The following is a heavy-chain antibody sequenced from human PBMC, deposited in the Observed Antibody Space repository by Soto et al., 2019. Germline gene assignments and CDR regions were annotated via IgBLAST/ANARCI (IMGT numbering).Heavy chain of an antibody. CDR1: GVSISDTSYY. Sequence: QLQLQESGPGLVKPSETLSLTCNVSGVSISDTSYYWGWLRQPPGKGLEWIGTIYFNGNTFYNPSPKSRPTISGDTSKNQISLRLTSVTAADTAVYYCARQGSYWGQGTLVAVSS. J-gene: IGHJ4*02. CDR3: ARQGSY. CDR2: IYFNGNT. V-gene: IGHV4-39*01.